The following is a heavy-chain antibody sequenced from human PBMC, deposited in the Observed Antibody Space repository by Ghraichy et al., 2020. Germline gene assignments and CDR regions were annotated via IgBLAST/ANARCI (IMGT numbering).Heavy chain of an antibody. CDR3: AKAGGSYLDPFDY. D-gene: IGHD1-26*01. Sequence: GGSLRLSCAASGFTFSSYAMSWVRQAPGKGLEWVSHISGSGGTTYYADSVKGRFTISRDKSKNTLYLQMNSLRAEDTAVYYCAKAGGSYLDPFDYWGQGTLVTVSS. CDR1: GFTFSSYA. V-gene: IGHV3-23*01. J-gene: IGHJ4*02. CDR2: ISGSGGTT.